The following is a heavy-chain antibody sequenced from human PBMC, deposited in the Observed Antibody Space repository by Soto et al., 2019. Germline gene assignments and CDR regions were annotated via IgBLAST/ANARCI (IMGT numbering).Heavy chain of an antibody. CDR3: PRETARDTSLTGYGLGDCDC. Sequence: QVQLLQSGAAMKKPGASVRVSCKSSGYTFTDHYIHWVRQAPGQGLGWMGRIHPHNGGTAYEANYRGRVTMTGDTSCSTADLVLTRLTPNDTAIYYWPRETARDTSLTGYGLGDCDCWGQGTLVTVSS. V-gene: IGHV1-2*06. J-gene: IGHJ4*02. CDR1: GYTFTDHY. D-gene: IGHD5-12*01. CDR2: IHPHNGGT.